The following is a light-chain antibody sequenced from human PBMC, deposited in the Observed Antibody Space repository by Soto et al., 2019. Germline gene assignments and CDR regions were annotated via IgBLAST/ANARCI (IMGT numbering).Light chain of an antibody. Sequence: DVQMTQAPSTLSASLGDRVTITCRASQTIGRRLAWYQQKPGKAPNLIIYDAYTLESGVPSRFSGSASGTEFTLSISSLQPDDSATYYCQQYQSYSALTCGGGTKVDIK. CDR3: QQYQSYSALT. J-gene: IGKJ4*01. CDR2: DAY. CDR1: QTIGRR. V-gene: IGKV1-5*01.